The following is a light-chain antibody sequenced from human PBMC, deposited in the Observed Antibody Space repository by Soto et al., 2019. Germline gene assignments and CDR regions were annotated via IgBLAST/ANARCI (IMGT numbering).Light chain of an antibody. CDR3: QQRSNWPWT. CDR1: TSVSSY. CDR2: DAS. Sequence: EIVLTQSPATLSLSPVEKATLSCRASTSVSSYSAWYQQKPGQAPRLLMYDASIRATGIPVRFSGTGSETDFTLTITSLEPEDFAVYYCQQRSNWPWTFGQGTKVEIK. V-gene: IGKV3-11*01. J-gene: IGKJ1*01.